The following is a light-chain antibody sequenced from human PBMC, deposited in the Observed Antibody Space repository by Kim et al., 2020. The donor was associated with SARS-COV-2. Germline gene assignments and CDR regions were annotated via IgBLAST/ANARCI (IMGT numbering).Light chain of an antibody. Sequence: PGGTVTITCGLTSGSVSASSYPSWYQQTPGQAPRTLIYTTNSRSSGVPDRFSGSILGNKAALTIAGAQAEDESDYYCALYLGSGIWVFGGGTKLTVL. V-gene: IGLV8-61*01. CDR1: SGSVSASSY. CDR3: ALYLGSGIWV. J-gene: IGLJ3*02. CDR2: TTN.